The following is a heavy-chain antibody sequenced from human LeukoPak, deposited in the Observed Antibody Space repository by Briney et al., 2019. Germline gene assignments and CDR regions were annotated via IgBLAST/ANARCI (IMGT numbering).Heavy chain of an antibody. Sequence: HPGGTLRLSCAASGFTFSSYGMSWVRQAPGKGLEWVSAISGSGGSTYYADSVKGRFTISRDNSKNTLYLQMNSLRAEDTAVYYCAKGPRENVDTGFDYWGQGTLVTVSS. V-gene: IGHV3-23*01. CDR2: ISGSGGST. CDR3: AKGPRENVDTGFDY. J-gene: IGHJ4*02. CDR1: GFTFSSYG. D-gene: IGHD5-18*01.